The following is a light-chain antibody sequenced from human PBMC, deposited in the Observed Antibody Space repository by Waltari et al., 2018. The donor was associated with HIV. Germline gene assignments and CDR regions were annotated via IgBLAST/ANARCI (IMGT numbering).Light chain of an antibody. Sequence: DIVMTQSPDSLTVSLGERATINCKSSQRGLYSSNNKNYLAWYQQKPGQPPNLLIYWASARESGVPDRFSGSGSGTDSTRTSSTLQAEDVAVYYCQQYYSSPLTFGGGTKVEIK. CDR2: WAS. CDR3: QQYYSSPLT. J-gene: IGKJ4*01. V-gene: IGKV4-1*01. CDR1: QRGLYSSNNKNY.